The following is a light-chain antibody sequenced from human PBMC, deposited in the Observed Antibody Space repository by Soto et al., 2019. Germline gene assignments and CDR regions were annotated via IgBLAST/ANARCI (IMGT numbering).Light chain of an antibody. CDR3: QQSYSRPRT. V-gene: IGKV1-39*01. CDR2: TAS. CDR1: QSISSY. Sequence: DIQMTESPSSLSACVGDRVTITCRASQSISSYINWYQQKPGKAPNLLIYTASSLESGVPSRFSGSGSGTDFTLTITSLQPEDFATYFCQQSYSRPRTFGQGTKVDIK. J-gene: IGKJ1*01.